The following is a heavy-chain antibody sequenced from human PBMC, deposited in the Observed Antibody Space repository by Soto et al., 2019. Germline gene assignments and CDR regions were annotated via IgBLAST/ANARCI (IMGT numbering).Heavy chain of an antibody. D-gene: IGHD3-22*01. CDR1: GYSFTSYW. V-gene: IGHV5-51*01. Sequence: GESLKISCKGSGYSFTSYWIGWVRQMPGKGLEWMGTIYPGDSETTYSPSFQGQVTISADKSIRTAHLQWTSLKASDTAMYYCARLDSSGYHLVDYWGPGTLVTVYS. CDR3: ARLDSSGYHLVDY. J-gene: IGHJ4*02. CDR2: IYPGDSET.